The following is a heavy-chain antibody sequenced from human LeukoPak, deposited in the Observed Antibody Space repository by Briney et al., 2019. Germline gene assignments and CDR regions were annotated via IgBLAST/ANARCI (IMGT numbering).Heavy chain of an antibody. CDR1: GYTFTSYY. Sequence: ASVRVSSKASGYTFTSYYMHWVRQAPGQGLEWMGIINPTTGDTTYAQKFQGRLTMSRDMSTSTVYMELSSLTSEDTAVFYCARYGFSTVWQGGWRAFDIWGQGRVVTVSS. CDR3: ARYGFSTVWQGGWRAFDI. J-gene: IGHJ3*02. CDR2: INPTTGDT. D-gene: IGHD6-13*01. V-gene: IGHV1-46*01.